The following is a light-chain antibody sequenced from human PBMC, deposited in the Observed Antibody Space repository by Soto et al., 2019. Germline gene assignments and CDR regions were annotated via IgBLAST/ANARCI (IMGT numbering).Light chain of an antibody. Sequence: DIQMTQSPSSVFASVGDRVTITCRASQGISSWLVWYQQKPGKAPKLLIYASSSLQTGVPSRFSGSGSGTDFTLTISRLQPEDFATYYCQQTNTFPWTFGQGTKVESK. CDR1: QGISSW. V-gene: IGKV1-12*01. CDR3: QQTNTFPWT. J-gene: IGKJ1*01. CDR2: ASS.